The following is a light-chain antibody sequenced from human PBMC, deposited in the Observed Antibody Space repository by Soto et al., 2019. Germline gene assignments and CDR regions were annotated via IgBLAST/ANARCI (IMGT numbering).Light chain of an antibody. Sequence: DIQMTQSPSSLSASVGDRVTITCRASQSISSYLNWYQQKPGKAPKVLIYXASSLQSGVPSRFSGSGSGTDFTLTISSLQPEDFATYYCKQSYSARSFGQGTTVEIK. V-gene: IGKV1-39*01. J-gene: IGKJ1*01. CDR3: KQSYSARS. CDR2: XAS. CDR1: QSISSY.